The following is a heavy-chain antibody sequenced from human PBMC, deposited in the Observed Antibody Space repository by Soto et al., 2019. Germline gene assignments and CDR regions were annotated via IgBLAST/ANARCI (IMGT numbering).Heavy chain of an antibody. J-gene: IGHJ4*02. D-gene: IGHD5-12*01. CDR1: GFTFSSYW. Sequence: GRSLRLSCAASGFTFSSYWMSWVRQAPGKGLEWVANIKQDGSEKYYVDSVKGRFTISRDNAKNSLYLQMNSLRAEDTAVYYCVASSGYVYNYWGQGTLVTVSS. CDR3: VASSGYVYNY. V-gene: IGHV3-7*01. CDR2: IKQDGSEK.